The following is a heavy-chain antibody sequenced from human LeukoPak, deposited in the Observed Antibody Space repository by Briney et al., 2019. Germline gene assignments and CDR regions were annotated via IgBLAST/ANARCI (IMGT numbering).Heavy chain of an antibody. Sequence: SETLSLTRTVSGGSISSGSYYWSWIRQPAGKGLEWIGRIYTSGSTNYNPSLKSRVTISVDTSKNQFSLKLSSVTAADTAVYYCARGAPYSSGWYRFDYWGQGTLVTVSS. D-gene: IGHD6-19*01. CDR3: ARGAPYSSGWYRFDY. CDR1: GGSISSGSYY. V-gene: IGHV4-61*02. CDR2: IYTSGST. J-gene: IGHJ4*02.